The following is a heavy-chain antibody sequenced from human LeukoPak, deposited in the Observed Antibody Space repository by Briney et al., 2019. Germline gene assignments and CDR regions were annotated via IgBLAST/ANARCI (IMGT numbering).Heavy chain of an antibody. CDR1: GFIFTSFG. CDR2: ITHGGQI. CDR3: ARDDRYGSGTLGKRFDP. Sequence: PGGSLRLSCVASGFIFTSFGMNWVRQAPGKGLEWVSSITHGGQIYYADSVKGRFTISRDSTKNSVYLQMDNLRDDDTAVYFCARDDRYGSGTLGKRFDPWGQGTLVSVSS. J-gene: IGHJ5*02. D-gene: IGHD3-10*01. V-gene: IGHV3-21*01.